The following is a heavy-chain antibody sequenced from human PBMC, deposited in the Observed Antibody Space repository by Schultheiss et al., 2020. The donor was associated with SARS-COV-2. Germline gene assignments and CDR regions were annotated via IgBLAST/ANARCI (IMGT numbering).Heavy chain of an antibody. D-gene: IGHD2-2*02. Sequence: GGSLRLSCAASGFTFSSYSMNWVRQAPGKGLEWVSYISSSSSTIYYADSVKGRFTISRDNAKNTLYLQMNSLRAEDTAVYYCAKDHDVVVPAAILDHWGQGTLVTVSS. CDR3: AKDHDVVVPAAILDH. CDR2: ISSSSSTI. CDR1: GFTFSSYS. V-gene: IGHV3-48*01. J-gene: IGHJ4*01.